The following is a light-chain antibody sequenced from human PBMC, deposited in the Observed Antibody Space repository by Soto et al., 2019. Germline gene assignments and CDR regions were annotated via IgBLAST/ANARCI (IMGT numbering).Light chain of an antibody. V-gene: IGLV2-8*01. CDR1: SSDVGGYNY. J-gene: IGLJ1*01. CDR3: SSYAGSNNFYV. CDR2: EVS. Sequence: QSVLTQPPSASGSPGQSVTISCTGTSSDVGGYNYVSWYQQHPGKAPKLMIYEVSKRPSGVPDRFSGSKSGNTASLTVSGLQAEYEADYYYSSYAGSNNFYVFGTGTRSPS.